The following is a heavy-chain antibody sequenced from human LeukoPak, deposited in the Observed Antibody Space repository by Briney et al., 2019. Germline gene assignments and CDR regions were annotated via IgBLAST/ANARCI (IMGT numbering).Heavy chain of an antibody. D-gene: IGHD3-22*01. CDR1: GFTFRNAW. V-gene: IGHV3-15*01. CDR2: IKSTTEGGTT. CDR3: TTLTIMVVHLDY. Sequence: PGGSLTLSCAASGFTFRNAWMIGVRQAPGRGGEGVGRIKSTTEGGTTDYAAPVKGRFTISRHDSKTKMYLHMNSVKTEDTAVYYCTTLTIMVVHLDYWGQGALVTVSA. J-gene: IGHJ4*02.